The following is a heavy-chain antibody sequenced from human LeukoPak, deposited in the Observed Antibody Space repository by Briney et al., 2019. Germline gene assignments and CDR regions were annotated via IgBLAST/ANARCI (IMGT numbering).Heavy chain of an antibody. CDR1: GYSFTSYW. CDR2: IYPGDCDT. V-gene: IGHV5-51*01. Sequence: GESLKISCKGSGYSFTSYWIGWVRQMRGKGGEGMGIIYPGDCDTRYIPSFQGQVTISADKSISTAYLQWSSLKASDTAMYYCARLPGIAAAIDYWGQGTLVTVSS. CDR3: ARLPGIAAAIDY. D-gene: IGHD6-13*01. J-gene: IGHJ4*02.